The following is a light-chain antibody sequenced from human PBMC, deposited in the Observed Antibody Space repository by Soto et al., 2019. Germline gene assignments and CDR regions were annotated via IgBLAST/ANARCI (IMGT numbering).Light chain of an antibody. CDR2: GAS. J-gene: IGKJ5*01. CDR3: QQYGSSPAIT. V-gene: IGKV3-20*01. CDR1: QSVSSSY. Sequence: EIVLTQSPGTLSLSPGERATLSCRASQSVSSSYLAWYQQKPGQAPRLLIYGASSRATGIPDRFSGSGSGTDFTLTISRLEPEDFAVYNCQQYGSSPAITFGQGTRLEIK.